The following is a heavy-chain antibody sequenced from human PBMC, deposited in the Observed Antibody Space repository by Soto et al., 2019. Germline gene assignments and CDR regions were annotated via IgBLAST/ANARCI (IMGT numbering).Heavy chain of an antibody. CDR2: ISYDGSNQ. CDR3: AKVVITYWGMDV. V-gene: IGHV3-30*18. D-gene: IGHD2-21*01. J-gene: IGHJ6*02. Sequence: QVQLVESGGGVVQPGRSLRLSCAASGFTFSSYGMHWVRQAPGKGLEWVAAISYDGSNQYYADSVKGRFTISRDNSRDTLYMQMNSLRDEDTAVYYCAKVVITYWGMDVWGPGTTVTDSS. CDR1: GFTFSSYG.